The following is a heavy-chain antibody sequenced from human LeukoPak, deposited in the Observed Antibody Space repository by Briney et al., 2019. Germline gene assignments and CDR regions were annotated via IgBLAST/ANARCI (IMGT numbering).Heavy chain of an antibody. CDR2: IYHSGGT. V-gene: IGHV4-38-2*02. CDR3: ARAGVATWQY. D-gene: IGHD5-12*01. J-gene: IGHJ4*02. CDR1: IYSISSGYY. Sequence: SSETLSLTCTVSIYSISSGYYWGWIRQPPGKGLEWIGSIYHSGGTYYNPSLKSRVTISVDTSKNQFSLRLSTVTAADTAVYYCARAGVATWQYWGQGTLVTVSS.